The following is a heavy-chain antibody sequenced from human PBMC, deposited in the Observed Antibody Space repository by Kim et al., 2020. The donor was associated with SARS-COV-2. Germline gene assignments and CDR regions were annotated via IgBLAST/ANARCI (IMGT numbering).Heavy chain of an antibody. Sequence: ASVKVSCKPSGYTFTGYYMHWVRQAPGQGLEWMGWINPNIGDTKYAQKFQGRVSLTRDTSISTAYMELRRLGSDDTAVYFCARTLGAVCYSAGCAYDYWGQGTMVTVSS. V-gene: IGHV1-2*02. D-gene: IGHD2-8*01. CDR1: GYTFTGYY. J-gene: IGHJ4*01. CDR3: ARTLGAVCYSAGCAYDY. CDR2: INPNIGDT.